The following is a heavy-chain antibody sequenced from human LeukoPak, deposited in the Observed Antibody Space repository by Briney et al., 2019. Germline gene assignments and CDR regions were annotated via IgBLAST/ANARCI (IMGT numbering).Heavy chain of an antibody. V-gene: IGHV1-2*02. J-gene: IGHJ4*02. CDR2: INPNSGGT. D-gene: IGHD2-2*01. Sequence: ASVKVSCKASGYTFTGYYMHWVRQAPGQGLEWMGWINPNSGGTNYAQKFQGRVTMTRDTSISTAHMELSRLRSDDTAVYYCAVDAGYCSSTSCQVMYYFDYWGQGTLVTVSS. CDR3: AVDAGYCSSTSCQVMYYFDY. CDR1: GYTFTGYY.